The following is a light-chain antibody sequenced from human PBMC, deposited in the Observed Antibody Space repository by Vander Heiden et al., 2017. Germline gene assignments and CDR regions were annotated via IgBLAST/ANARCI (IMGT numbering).Light chain of an antibody. CDR1: IGDVGGYDF. CDR3: NSYVGGHTLI. CDR2: EGS. V-gene: IGLV2-8*01. J-gene: IGLJ2*01. Sequence: QSALTQPPSASGSPGQSVTISCTGPIGDVGGYDFVSWYQHHPGKAPRLLIYEGSKRPAGVPDRFSGSKSGNTASLTVSGLQAEDEADYYCNSYVGGHTLIFGGGTKLAVL.